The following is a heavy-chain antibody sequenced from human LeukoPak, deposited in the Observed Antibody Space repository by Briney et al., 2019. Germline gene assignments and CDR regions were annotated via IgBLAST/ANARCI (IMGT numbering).Heavy chain of an antibody. Sequence: PGGSLRLSCAASGFTFSSFGMTWVRQAPGKGLEWVSAISDNGGSIFYADSVKGRFTISRDNSKNNLYLQMNSLRADDTAVYYCVKIAPDLPWGQGTLVTVS. J-gene: IGHJ5*02. CDR3: VKIAPDLP. CDR1: GFTFSSFG. V-gene: IGHV3-23*01. CDR2: ISDNGGSI. D-gene: IGHD2-21*01.